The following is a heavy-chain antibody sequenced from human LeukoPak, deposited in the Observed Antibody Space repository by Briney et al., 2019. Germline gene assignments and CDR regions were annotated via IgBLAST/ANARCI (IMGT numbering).Heavy chain of an antibody. Sequence: PSETLSLTCTVSGGSISSYYWSWIRQPPGKGLEWIGYIYFSGSTNYNPSLKSRVAMSVDTSKNQFSLKLSSLTAADTAVYYCARSYYDGTDYYSRFDYWGQGTLVTVSS. CDR1: GGSISSYY. D-gene: IGHD3-22*01. V-gene: IGHV4-59*01. CDR3: ARSYYDGTDYYSRFDY. J-gene: IGHJ4*02. CDR2: IYFSGST.